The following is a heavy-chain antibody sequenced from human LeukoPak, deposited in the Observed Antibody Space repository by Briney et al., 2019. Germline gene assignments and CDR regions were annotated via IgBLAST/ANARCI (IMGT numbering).Heavy chain of an antibody. V-gene: IGHV4-39*07. J-gene: IGHJ5*02. CDR1: AGSISSSSYY. Sequence: PSETLSLTCTVSAGSISSSSYYWGWIRQPPGKGLEWIGSIYYSGCTHYNPSLKSRVTISVDTSKHQFSRKLSSVTAADTAVYNWASMRYYDFWSGQPNWFDPWGQGTLVTVSS. CDR2: IYYSGCT. D-gene: IGHD3-3*01. CDR3: ASMRYYDFWSGQPNWFDP.